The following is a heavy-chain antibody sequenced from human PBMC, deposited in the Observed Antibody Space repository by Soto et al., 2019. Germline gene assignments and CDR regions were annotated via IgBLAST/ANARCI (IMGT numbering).Heavy chain of an antibody. Sequence: PGGSLRLSCAASGFTFSSYEMNSVRQAPGKGLEWVSYISSSGSTIYYADSVKSRFTISRDNAKNSLYLQMNSLRAEDTAVYYCARDIQQFDPWGQRPLVTESS. CDR1: GFTFSSYE. CDR3: ARDIQQFDP. CDR2: ISSSGSTI. J-gene: IGHJ5*02. V-gene: IGHV3-48*03. D-gene: IGHD2-2*01.